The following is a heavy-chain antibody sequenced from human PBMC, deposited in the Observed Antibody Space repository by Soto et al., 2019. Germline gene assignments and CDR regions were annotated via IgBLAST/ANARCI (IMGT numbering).Heavy chain of an antibody. D-gene: IGHD3-10*01. Sequence: SVKVSCKASGGTFSSYAISWVRQAPGQGLEWMGGIIPIFGTANYAQKFQGRVTITADESTSTAYMELSSLRSEDTAVYYCAREKGYYGSGSYYKSPYYYYGMDVWAQGTTVTVSS. V-gene: IGHV1-69*13. CDR2: IIPIFGTA. CDR3: AREKGYYGSGSYYKSPYYYYGMDV. CDR1: GGTFSSYA. J-gene: IGHJ6*02.